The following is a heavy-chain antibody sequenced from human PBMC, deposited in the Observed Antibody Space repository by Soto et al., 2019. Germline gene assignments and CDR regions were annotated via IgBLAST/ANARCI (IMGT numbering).Heavy chain of an antibody. CDR3: ARGLRGSSGWYLAGAFDI. CDR2: INAGNGNT. Sequence: QVQLVQSGAEVKKPGASVKVSCKASGYTFTSYAMHWVRQAPGQRLEWMGWINAGNGNTKYSQKFQGRVTITRDTSASTAYMELSSLRSEDTAVYYCARGLRGSSGWYLAGAFDIWGQGTMVTVSS. J-gene: IGHJ3*02. D-gene: IGHD6-19*01. CDR1: GYTFTSYA. V-gene: IGHV1-3*01.